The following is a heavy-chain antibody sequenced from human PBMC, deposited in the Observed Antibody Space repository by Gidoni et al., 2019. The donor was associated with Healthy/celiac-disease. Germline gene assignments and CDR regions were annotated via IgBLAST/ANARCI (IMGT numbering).Heavy chain of an antibody. CDR1: GFPFSSYA. V-gene: IGHV3-30-3*01. J-gene: IGHJ3*02. CDR3: ARGPYGDPLVGGAFDI. CDR2: RSYDGSNK. D-gene: IGHD4-17*01. Sequence: QVQLVESGGGVVQPGRSLRLSCAASGFPFSSYAMHWVRQAPGKGLEWVAVRSYDGSNKDYADSVKGRFTISRENSKNTLYLQMNSLRAEDTAVYYCARGPYGDPLVGGAFDIWGQGTMVTVSS.